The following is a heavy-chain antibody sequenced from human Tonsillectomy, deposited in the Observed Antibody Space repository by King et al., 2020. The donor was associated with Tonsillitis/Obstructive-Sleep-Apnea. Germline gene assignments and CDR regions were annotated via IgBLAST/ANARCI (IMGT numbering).Heavy chain of an antibody. CDR3: ARAPRWNFLSDV. J-gene: IGHJ6*04. Sequence: VQLVQSGGGLVQPGGSLRLSCAASGFTFSSYSMNWVHQAPGKGLEWVSYISSSSSTIYYADSVKGRFTISRDNAKNSLYLQMNSLRDEDTAVYYCARAPRWNFLSDVWGKGTTVTVSS. V-gene: IGHV3-48*02. CDR1: GFTFSSYS. CDR2: ISSSSSTI. D-gene: IGHD3-3*01.